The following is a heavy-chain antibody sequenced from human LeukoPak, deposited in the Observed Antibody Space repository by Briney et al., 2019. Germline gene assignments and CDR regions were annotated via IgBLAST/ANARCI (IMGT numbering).Heavy chain of an antibody. CDR3: TKDQMGGDY. J-gene: IGHJ4*02. Sequence: GGSLRLSCAASEFTFSNYAMSWVRQAPGKGLEWVSTISHSGDSTYYADSVKGRFTISRDNSKNTLYLHMNRLKAGDTAIYYCTKDQMGGDYWGQGTLVTVSS. CDR2: ISHSGDST. D-gene: IGHD1-26*01. V-gene: IGHV3-23*01. CDR1: EFTFSNYA.